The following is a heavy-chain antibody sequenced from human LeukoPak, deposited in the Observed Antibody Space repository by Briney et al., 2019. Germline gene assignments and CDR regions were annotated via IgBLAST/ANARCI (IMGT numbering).Heavy chain of an antibody. CDR3: AKAEFSSANCFQSWGYYVDV. CDR2: IRHDGTNT. J-gene: IGHJ6*03. D-gene: IGHD3-16*01. CDR1: GFAFNNYG. Sequence: GGSLRLSCATSGFAFNNYGMHWVRQARGKGLEWVSFIRHDGTNTYYADSVKGRFTVSRDPSKNTLSLQMSSLRAEDTAVYYCAKAEFSSANCFQSWGYYVDVWGKGTTVTVSS. V-gene: IGHV3-30*02.